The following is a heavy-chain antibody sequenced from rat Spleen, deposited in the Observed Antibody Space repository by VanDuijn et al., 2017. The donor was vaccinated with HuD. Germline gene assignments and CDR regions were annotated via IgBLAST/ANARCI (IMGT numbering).Heavy chain of an antibody. CDR3: TRRGNWVYWHFDF. V-gene: IGHV5-25*01. Sequence: EVQLVESGGGLVQPGRSLKLSCAASGFTFSDFNMAWVRQAPTKGLEWVASISTGGGHPYYRDSVKGRFSISRDDARSTLYLQMDSLRSEDAATYYCTRRGNWVYWHFDFWGPGTMVTVSS. CDR1: GFTFSDFN. J-gene: IGHJ1*01. D-gene: IGHD1-7*01. CDR2: ISTGGGHP.